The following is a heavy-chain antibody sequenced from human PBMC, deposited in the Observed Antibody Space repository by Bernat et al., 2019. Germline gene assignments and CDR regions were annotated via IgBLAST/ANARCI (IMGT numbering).Heavy chain of an antibody. D-gene: IGHD3-22*01. CDR1: GGTFSSYS. CDR2: IIPIFGTA. Sequence: QVQLVQSGAEVKKPGSSVKVSCNASGGTFSSYSISWVRQAPGQGLEWMGGIIPIFGTANYAQKFHGRVTITADESTSTVYMELSSMRSEDTAVYYCATQGYYYDSSGLDLGYWGQGTLVTVSS. V-gene: IGHV1-69*12. CDR3: ATQGYYYDSSGLDLGY. J-gene: IGHJ4*02.